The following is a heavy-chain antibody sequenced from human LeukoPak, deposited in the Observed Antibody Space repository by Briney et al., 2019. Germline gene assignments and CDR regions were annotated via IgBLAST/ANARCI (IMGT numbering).Heavy chain of an antibody. Sequence: GGSLRLSCAASGSTFSDYYMSWIRQAPGKGLEWVSYISSSGSTIYYADSVKGRFTISRDNAKNSLYLQMNSLRAEDTAVYYCAKDRGWHYYDSSGRDAFDIWGQGTMVTVSS. CDR1: GSTFSDYY. CDR3: AKDRGWHYYDSSGRDAFDI. J-gene: IGHJ3*02. CDR2: ISSSGSTI. D-gene: IGHD3-22*01. V-gene: IGHV3-11*01.